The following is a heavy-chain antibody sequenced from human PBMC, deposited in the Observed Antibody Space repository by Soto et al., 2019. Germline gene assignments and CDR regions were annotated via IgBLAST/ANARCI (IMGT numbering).Heavy chain of an antibody. CDR1: GFTFSSYS. D-gene: IGHD6-13*01. CDR2: ISSSSSTI. Sequence: GGSLRLSCAASGFTFSSYSMNWVRQAPGKGLEWVSYISSSSSTIYYADSVKGRFTISRDNAKNSLYLKMNSLRAEDTAVYYCARHPERIAKMGWFDPWGQETLVTVSS. CDR3: ARHPERIAKMGWFDP. J-gene: IGHJ5*02. V-gene: IGHV3-48*01.